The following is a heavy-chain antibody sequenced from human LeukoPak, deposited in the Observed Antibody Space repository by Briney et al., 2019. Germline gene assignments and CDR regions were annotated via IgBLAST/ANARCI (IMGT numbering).Heavy chain of an antibody. V-gene: IGHV4-4*07. CDR1: GGSISSHY. Sequence: KPSETLSLTCTISGGSISSHYYSWIRQPAGKGLEWIGRMSISGNTNYNPSPKSRVTISVDKSKNQFSLKLSSVTAADTAMYYCARQSSGSYVYFDFWGQGTLVTVSS. D-gene: IGHD3-22*01. J-gene: IGHJ4*02. CDR2: MSISGNT. CDR3: ARQSSGSYVYFDF.